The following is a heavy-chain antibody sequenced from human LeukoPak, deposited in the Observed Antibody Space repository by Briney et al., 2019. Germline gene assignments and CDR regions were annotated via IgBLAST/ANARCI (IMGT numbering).Heavy chain of an antibody. CDR1: GFTLPNYD. V-gene: IGHV3-23*01. CDR3: ATGEYYFDF. D-gene: IGHD3-16*01. Sequence: GGSQRLSCEASGFTLPNYDMSGVREAPGKGLEWISTISDSGHDTSYADSVKGRFTISRDNSKNTLYLQMSSLRAEDTALYYCATGEYYFDFWGQGTLVTVSS. J-gene: IGHJ4*02. CDR2: ISDSGHDT.